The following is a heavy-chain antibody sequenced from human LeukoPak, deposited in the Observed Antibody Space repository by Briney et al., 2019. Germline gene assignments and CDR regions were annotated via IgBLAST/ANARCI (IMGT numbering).Heavy chain of an antibody. V-gene: IGHV4-4*09. Sequence: SETLSLTCTVSGGSISSYYWSWIQQPPGKGLEWIGYIYTSGSTNYNPSLKSRVTISVDTSKNQFSLKLSSVTAADTAVYYCARRGSSGSYDYWGQGTLVTVSS. CDR3: ARRGSSGSYDY. CDR2: IYTSGST. CDR1: GGSISSYY. J-gene: IGHJ4*02. D-gene: IGHD1-26*01.